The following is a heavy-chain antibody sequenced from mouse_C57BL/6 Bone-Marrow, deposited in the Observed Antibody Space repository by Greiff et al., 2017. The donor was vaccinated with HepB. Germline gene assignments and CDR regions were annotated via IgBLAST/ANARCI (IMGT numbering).Heavy chain of an antibody. Sequence: EVQLQQSVAELVRPGASVKLSCTASGFNIKNPYMHWVKQRPEQGLEWIGRIDPANGNTKYAPKFQGKATITADTSSNTAYLQLSSLTSEDTAIYYCARLGPFAYWGQGTLVTVSA. CDR3: ARLGPFAY. J-gene: IGHJ3*01. V-gene: IGHV14-3*01. CDR1: GFNIKNPY. CDR2: IDPANGNT. D-gene: IGHD4-1*01.